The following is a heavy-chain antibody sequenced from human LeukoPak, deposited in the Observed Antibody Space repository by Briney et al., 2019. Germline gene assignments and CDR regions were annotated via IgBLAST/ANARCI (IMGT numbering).Heavy chain of an antibody. CDR2: INHSGST. CDR3: ASVVDTAMENWFDP. J-gene: IGHJ5*02. D-gene: IGHD5-18*01. Sequence: SETLSLTCAVYGGSFSGYYWSWIRQPPGKGLEWIGEINHSGSTNYNPSLKSRVTISVDTSKNQFSLKLSSVTAADTAVYYCASVVDTAMENWFDPWGQGTLVTVSS. V-gene: IGHV4-34*01. CDR1: GGSFSGYY.